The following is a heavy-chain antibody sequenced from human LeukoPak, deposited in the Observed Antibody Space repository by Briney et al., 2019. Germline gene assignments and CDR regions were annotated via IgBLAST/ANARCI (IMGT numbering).Heavy chain of an antibody. D-gene: IGHD4-17*01. CDR3: AARRPHYGDYVY. Sequence: GGSLRLSCEASKFTFSDYAMSWVRQAPGKGLEWVASIDGGGGDPWYANFVKGRFTVSRDNSRNTLYLQMSTLRAEDTAVYYCAARRPHYGDYVYWGPGTLVTVSS. CDR1: KFTFSDYA. V-gene: IGHV3-23*01. J-gene: IGHJ4*02. CDR2: IDGGGGDP.